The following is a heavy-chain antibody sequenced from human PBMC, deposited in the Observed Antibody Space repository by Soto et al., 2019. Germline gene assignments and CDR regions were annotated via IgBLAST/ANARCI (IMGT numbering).Heavy chain of an antibody. J-gene: IGHJ6*04. V-gene: IGHV4-59*08. CDR3: AKEAAPRGLDV. CDR2: IYYSGST. CDR1: GGSISNYY. Sequence: PSETLSLTCTVSGGSISNYYWSWIRQPPGKGLEWIGSIYYSGSTNYNPSLKSRVTISVDTSKNQFSLKLSSVTAADTAVYYCAKEAAPRGLDVWGKGTTVTVSS. D-gene: IGHD6-13*01.